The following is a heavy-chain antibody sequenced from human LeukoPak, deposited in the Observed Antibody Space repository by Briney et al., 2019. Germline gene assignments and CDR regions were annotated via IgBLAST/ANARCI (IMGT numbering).Heavy chain of an antibody. CDR2: ILYTGRT. CDR1: GDSLSSSRFY. Sequence: PSETLSLTCTVSGDSLSSSRFYWAWIRQPPGKGLEWIGSILYTGRTFYNPSLKSRVTISEDTSKNQFSLRLGSVTASDTAVYYCARRDVGATIDYWGQGTLVTVSS. V-gene: IGHV4-39*01. D-gene: IGHD1-26*01. CDR3: ARRDVGATIDY. J-gene: IGHJ4*02.